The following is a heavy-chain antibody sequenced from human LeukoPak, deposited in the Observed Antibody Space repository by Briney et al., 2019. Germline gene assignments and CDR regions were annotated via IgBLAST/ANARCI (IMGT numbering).Heavy chain of an antibody. Sequence: SVKVSCKASGGTFSSYAISWVRQAPGQGLEWMGGIIPIFGTANYAQKFQGRVTITADESTSTAYMELRSLRSDDTAVYYCARVRSSSWYVDYYYMDVWGKGTTVTVSS. J-gene: IGHJ6*03. CDR2: IIPIFGTA. V-gene: IGHV1-69*13. CDR1: GGTFSSYA. D-gene: IGHD6-13*01. CDR3: ARVRSSSWYVDYYYMDV.